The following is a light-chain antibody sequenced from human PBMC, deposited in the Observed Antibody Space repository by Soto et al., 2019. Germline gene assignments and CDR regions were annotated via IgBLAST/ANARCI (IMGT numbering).Light chain of an antibody. CDR3: QQYGSSPGIT. J-gene: IGKJ5*01. CDR2: GAS. CDR1: QIVNNNY. V-gene: IGKV3-20*01. Sequence: EIVLTHSPVTLSLSPGESATLSCRASQIVNNNYLAWYQQKPGQAPRLVMYGASSRATGIPDRFSASGSGTDFTLTISRLEPEDFAVYYCQQYGSSPGITFGQGTRLEI.